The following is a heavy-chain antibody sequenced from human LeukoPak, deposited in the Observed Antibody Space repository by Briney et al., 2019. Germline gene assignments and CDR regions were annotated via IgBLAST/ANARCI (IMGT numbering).Heavy chain of an antibody. V-gene: IGHV3-7*04. CDR1: GFTFSSYW. CDR3: ARAQIDY. CDR2: IKDDGSEI. Sequence: AGSLSLTCVGSGFTFSSYWMSWVRQAPGKGLEWVANIKDDGSEIYSVDSVKGRFTISRDNAKNSLYLQMSSLRAEDTAVYYCARAQIDYWGQGTLVTVSS. J-gene: IGHJ4*02.